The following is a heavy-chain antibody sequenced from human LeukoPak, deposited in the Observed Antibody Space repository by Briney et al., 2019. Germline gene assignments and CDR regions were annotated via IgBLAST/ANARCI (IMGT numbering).Heavy chain of an antibody. CDR2: INPNSGAT. CDR3: ARELTAVGRWGAFDM. J-gene: IGHJ3*02. D-gene: IGHD6-13*01. V-gene: IGHV1-2*02. CDR1: GYTFTDYF. Sequence: GASVKVSCKASGYTFTDYFIHWIRQAPGQGLEWMGWINPNSGATSYAQKFQGRVTMTRDTSINTGNMELTGLRLDDTAVYYCARELTAVGRWGAFDMWGQGTMVTVSS.